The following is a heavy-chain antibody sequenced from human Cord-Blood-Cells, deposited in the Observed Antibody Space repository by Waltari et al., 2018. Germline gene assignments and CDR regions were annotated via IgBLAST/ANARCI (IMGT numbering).Heavy chain of an antibody. CDR1: GGSISSSCYY. V-gene: IGHV4-39*01. CDR3: ASWKRGYCSSTSCYYFDY. J-gene: IGHJ4*02. CDR2: IYYSGST. D-gene: IGHD2-2*01. Sequence: QLQLQESGPGLVKPSETLSLTCTVSGGSISSSCYYWGWIRQPPGKGLEWIGSIYYSGSTYYNPSLKSRVTISVDTSKNQFSLKLSSVTAADTAVYYCASWKRGYCSSTSCYYFDYWGQGTLVTVSS.